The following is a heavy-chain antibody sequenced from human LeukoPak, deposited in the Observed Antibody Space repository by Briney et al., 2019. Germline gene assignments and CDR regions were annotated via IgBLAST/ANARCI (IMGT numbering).Heavy chain of an antibody. CDR1: GGSFSSGSYY. J-gene: IGHJ5*01. Sequence: SETLSLTCTVSGGSFSSGSYYWGWIRQPPGKGLEWMGSIYYSGTTYYNPSLKSRVTISVDTSENQFSLKLSSVTAADTAVYYCARHREAYTNSWFHYWGQGTLVTVSS. CDR3: ARHREAYTNSWFHY. CDR2: IYYSGTT. V-gene: IGHV4-39*01. D-gene: IGHD2-2*02.